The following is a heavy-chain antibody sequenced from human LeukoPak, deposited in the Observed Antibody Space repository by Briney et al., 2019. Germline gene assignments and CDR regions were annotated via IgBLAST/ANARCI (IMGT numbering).Heavy chain of an antibody. CDR2: INPNSGGT. J-gene: IGHJ4*02. CDR3: ARGGRITMVRGVLPDY. Sequence: ASVKVSCKASGYTFTGYYMHWVRQAPGQGLEWMGWINPNSGGTNYAQKFQGRVTMTRDTSISTAYMELSRLRSDDTAVYYCARGGRITMVRGVLPDYWDQGTLVTVSS. CDR1: GYTFTGYY. D-gene: IGHD3-10*01. V-gene: IGHV1-2*02.